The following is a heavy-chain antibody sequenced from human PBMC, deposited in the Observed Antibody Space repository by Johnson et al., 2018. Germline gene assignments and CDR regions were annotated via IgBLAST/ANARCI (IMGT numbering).Heavy chain of an antibody. Sequence: VQLGESGGGLVQPGGTLRLACAASGFTFSTYWLSWVRQAPGKGLEWVANIKQDGSEKYYVDSVKGRFTIPRDNAKNSRFQQMNSLRAEDTAVYYCASPVTFCGGDCFSFWGQGTLVTVSS. CDR3: ASPVTFCGGDCFSF. J-gene: IGHJ4*02. CDR2: IKQDGSEK. V-gene: IGHV3-7*01. D-gene: IGHD2-21*02. CDR1: GFTFSTYW.